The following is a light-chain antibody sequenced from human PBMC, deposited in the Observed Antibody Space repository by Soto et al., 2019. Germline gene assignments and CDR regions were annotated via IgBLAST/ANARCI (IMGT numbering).Light chain of an antibody. Sequence: EIVITQTPLSLSVTCRYQASISFKSIQSLLHSDGKTYLYWYLQKPGQPPQLLIYEVSNRFSGVPDRFSGRGSGTDFTLKISRAEAEDVGVYYCLQPLQVPLTFGGGTKVDIK. CDR1: QSLLHSDGKTY. CDR2: EVS. J-gene: IGKJ4*01. CDR3: LQPLQVPLT. V-gene: IGKV2D-29*01.